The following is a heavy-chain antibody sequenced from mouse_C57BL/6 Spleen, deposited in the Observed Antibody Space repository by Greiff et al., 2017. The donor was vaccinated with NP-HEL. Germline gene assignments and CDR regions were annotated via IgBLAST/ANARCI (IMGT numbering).Heavy chain of an antibody. D-gene: IGHD1-1*01. CDR3: ARRDYYYGSSYFDY. CDR1: GFTFSSYT. Sequence: EVKLMESGGGLVKPGGSLKLSCAASGFTFSSYTMSWVRQTPEKRLEWVATISGGGGNTYYPDSVKGRFTISRDNAKDTLYLQMSSLRSEDTALYYCARRDYYYGSSYFDYWGQGTTLTVSS. V-gene: IGHV5-9*01. J-gene: IGHJ2*01. CDR2: ISGGGGNT.